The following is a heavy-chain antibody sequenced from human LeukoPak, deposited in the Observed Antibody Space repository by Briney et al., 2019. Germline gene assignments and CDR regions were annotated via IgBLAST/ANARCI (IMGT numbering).Heavy chain of an antibody. J-gene: IGHJ4*02. CDR3: ARGQYQLL. Sequence: GGSLRLSCAASGFIFSSYWMSWVRQAPGKGLEWVAKVNPDGNEKYYVDSVMGRFTISKDNPKNSVYLQMDSLKAEDTAVYYCARGQYQLLWGKGALIIVSS. V-gene: IGHV3-7*04. CDR1: GFIFSSYW. D-gene: IGHD2-2*01. CDR2: VNPDGNEK.